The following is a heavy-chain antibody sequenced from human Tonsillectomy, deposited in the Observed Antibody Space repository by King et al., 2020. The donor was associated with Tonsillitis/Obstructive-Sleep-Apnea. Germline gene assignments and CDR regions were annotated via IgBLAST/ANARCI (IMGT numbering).Heavy chain of an antibody. V-gene: IGHV1-69*01. CDR2: IIPIFGTA. Sequence: LQLVQSGAEVKKPGSSVKVSCKASGGTFSSYAISWVRQAPGQGLEWMGGIIPIFGTATYAQKFQGRVTITADESTSTAYRELSSLRSEDTAVYYCARASDCSSTSCYPSYYYYYMDVWGKGTTVTVSS. D-gene: IGHD2-2*01. CDR1: GGTFSSYA. CDR3: ARASDCSSTSCYPSYYYYYMDV. J-gene: IGHJ6*03.